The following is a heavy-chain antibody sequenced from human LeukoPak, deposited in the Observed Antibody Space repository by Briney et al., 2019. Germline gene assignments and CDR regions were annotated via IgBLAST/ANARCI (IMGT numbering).Heavy chain of an antibody. V-gene: IGHV3-30-3*01. CDR1: GFTFSSYA. Sequence: GRSLRLSCAASGFTFSSYAMHWVRQAPGKGLQWVAVISYDGSNQYYADSVKGRFTISRDNSKNTLYLQMNSLRAEDTAVFYCARGSLWLQLDYWGQGTLVIVSS. CDR3: ARGSLWLQLDY. CDR2: ISYDGSNQ. D-gene: IGHD5-24*01. J-gene: IGHJ4*02.